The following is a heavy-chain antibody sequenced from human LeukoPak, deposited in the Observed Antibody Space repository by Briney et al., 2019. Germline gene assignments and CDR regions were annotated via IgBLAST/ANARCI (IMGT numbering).Heavy chain of an antibody. CDR1: GFTFSSYA. D-gene: IGHD2-2*02. Sequence: GGSLRLSCAASGFTFSSYAMSWVRQAPGKGLEWVSAISGSGGSTYYADSVKGRFTTSRDNSKNTLYLQMNSLRAEDTAVYYCAKGRGYCSSTSCYTSYYFDYWGQGTLVTVSS. V-gene: IGHV3-23*01. J-gene: IGHJ4*02. CDR3: AKGRGYCSSTSCYTSYYFDY. CDR2: ISGSGGST.